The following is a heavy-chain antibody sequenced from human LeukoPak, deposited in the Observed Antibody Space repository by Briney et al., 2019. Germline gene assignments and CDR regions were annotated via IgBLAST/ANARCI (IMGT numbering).Heavy chain of an antibody. CDR2: IYSSGST. J-gene: IGHJ4*02. D-gene: IGHD3-10*01. CDR3: ARVHRAPSGYFDS. Sequence: SETLSLTCTVSGGSISSYYWSWIRQPPGKGLEWIGYIYSSGSTTYNPSLESRVTISMYTSKKRFSLRLSSVTAADTAVYYCARVHRAPSGYFDSWGQGALVTVSS. V-gene: IGHV4-59*01. CDR1: GGSISSYY.